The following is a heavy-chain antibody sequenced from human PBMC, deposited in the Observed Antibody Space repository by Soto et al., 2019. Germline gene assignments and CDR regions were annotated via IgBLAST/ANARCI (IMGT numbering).Heavy chain of an antibody. Sequence: QLQLQESGSGLVKPSQTLSLTCAVSGGSISSGGYSWSWIRQPPGKGLEWIGYIYHSGSTNYNPSLQSLVTISVDRAKNQFSLKLSSVTAADTAVYYCARGQVVAAQHWGQGTLVTVST. J-gene: IGHJ4*02. CDR2: IYHSGST. D-gene: IGHD2-15*01. CDR3: ARGQVVAAQH. CDR1: GGSISSGGYS. V-gene: IGHV4-30-2*01.